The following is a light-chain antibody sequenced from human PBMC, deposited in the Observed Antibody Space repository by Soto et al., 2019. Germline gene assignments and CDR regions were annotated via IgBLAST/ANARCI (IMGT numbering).Light chain of an antibody. Sequence: EIVLTQFPVTLSLSPGERATLSCRASQSVSSSYLAWYQQKPGQAPRLLIYGASSRATGIPDRFSGSGSGTDFTLTISRLEPEDFAVYYCQQYGTSVWTFGQGTKVDIK. J-gene: IGKJ1*01. CDR3: QQYGTSVWT. CDR2: GAS. V-gene: IGKV3-20*01. CDR1: QSVSSSY.